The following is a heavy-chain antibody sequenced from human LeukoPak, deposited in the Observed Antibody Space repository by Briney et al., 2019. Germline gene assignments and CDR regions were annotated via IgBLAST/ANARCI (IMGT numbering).Heavy chain of an antibody. CDR3: ARDPSYGSGSYYGY. CDR1: GYTFTSYD. Sequence: GASVKVSCKASGYTFTSYDINWVRQATGQGLEWMGWMNPNSGNTGYAQKLQGRVTMTTDTSTSTAYMELRSLRSDDTAVYYCARDPSYGSGSYYGYWGQGTLVTVSS. D-gene: IGHD3-10*01. J-gene: IGHJ4*02. CDR2: MNPNSGNT. V-gene: IGHV1-8*01.